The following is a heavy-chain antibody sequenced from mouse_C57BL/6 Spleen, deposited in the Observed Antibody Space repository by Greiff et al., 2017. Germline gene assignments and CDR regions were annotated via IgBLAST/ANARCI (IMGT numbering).Heavy chain of an antibody. D-gene: IGHD1-1*01. Sequence: VQLQQPGAELVRPGSSVKLSCKASGYTFTSYWMDWVKQRPGQGLEWIGNIYPSDSETHYNQKFKDKATLTVDKSSSTAYMQLSSLTSEDSAVYYCARRGIITTVVADAMDYWGQGTSVTVSS. CDR2: IYPSDSET. V-gene: IGHV1-61*01. CDR1: GYTFTSYW. J-gene: IGHJ4*01. CDR3: ARRGIITTVVADAMDY.